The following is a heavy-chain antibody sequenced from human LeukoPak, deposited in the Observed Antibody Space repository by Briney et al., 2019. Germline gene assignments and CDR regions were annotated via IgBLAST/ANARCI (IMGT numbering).Heavy chain of an antibody. CDR3: ARGEYSSSFWFDP. J-gene: IGHJ5*02. V-gene: IGHV4-59*01. Sequence: SETLSLTCTVSGGSISSYYWSWIRQPPGKGLEWIGYIYYSGSTNYNPSLKSRVTISVDTSKNQFSLKLSSVTAADTAAYYCARGEYSSSFWFDPWGQGTLVTVSS. CDR1: GGSISSYY. D-gene: IGHD6-6*01. CDR2: IYYSGST.